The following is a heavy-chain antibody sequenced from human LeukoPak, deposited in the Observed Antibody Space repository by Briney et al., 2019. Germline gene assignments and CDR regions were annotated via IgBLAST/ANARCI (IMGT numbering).Heavy chain of an antibody. CDR1: GDSMKNYY. CDR3: ARAGYCSSTSCQWVPLV. J-gene: IGHJ6*02. Sequence: SETLSLTCTVSGDSMKNYYWIWIRQSPGKGLEWIGYIYYSGSTYYNPSLKSRVTMSVDTSKKQFSLKLSFVTAADTAVYHCARAGYCSSTSCQWVPLVWGQGTTVTVSS. V-gene: IGHV4-59*01. CDR2: IYYSGST. D-gene: IGHD2-2*03.